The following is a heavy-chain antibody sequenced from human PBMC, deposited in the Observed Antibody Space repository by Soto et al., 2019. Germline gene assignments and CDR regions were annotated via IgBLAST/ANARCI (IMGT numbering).Heavy chain of an antibody. J-gene: IGHJ3*01. CDR3: ARPKTMIYSAFAV. CDR1: GFTFSRHW. D-gene: IGHD3-22*01. Sequence: EVQLVESGGGLVQPGGSLRLSCAASGFTFSRHWLHWVRQAPGEGLVWVSRINPDASDTKYADSVKGRFTISRDNAKSTLYLDMKSLRAEDTGVYSCARPKTMIYSAFAVWGQGTRVTVSS. CDR2: INPDASDT. V-gene: IGHV3-74*03.